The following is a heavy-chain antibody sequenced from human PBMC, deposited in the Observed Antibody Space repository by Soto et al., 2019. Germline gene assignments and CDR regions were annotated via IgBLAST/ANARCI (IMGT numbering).Heavy chain of an antibody. CDR1: GATFSSYA. D-gene: IGHD3-22*01. J-gene: IGHJ4*02. CDR3: ARDKGAYYSHLVY. Sequence: QVLLVQSGAEVKKPGSSVKVSCKLSGATFSSYAMSWVRQAPGQGLEWIGGIIPFFGTPNYAQKFQGRVTITADISTAASYRELSSLRSDDTAVYYWARDKGAYYSHLVYWGQGTLVTVSS. CDR2: IIPFFGTP. V-gene: IGHV1-69*06.